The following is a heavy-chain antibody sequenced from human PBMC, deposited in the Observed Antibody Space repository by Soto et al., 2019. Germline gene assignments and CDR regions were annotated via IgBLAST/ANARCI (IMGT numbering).Heavy chain of an antibody. Sequence: SETLSLTCTVSGGSISSGGYYWSWIRQHPGKGLEWIGYIYYSGSTYYNPSLKSRVAISVDTSKNQFSLRLSSVTAADTAVYYCARCGDYLEHWFDPWGQGTLVTVSS. CDR3: ARCGDYLEHWFDP. V-gene: IGHV4-31*03. J-gene: IGHJ5*02. D-gene: IGHD4-17*01. CDR1: GGSISSGGYY. CDR2: IYYSGST.